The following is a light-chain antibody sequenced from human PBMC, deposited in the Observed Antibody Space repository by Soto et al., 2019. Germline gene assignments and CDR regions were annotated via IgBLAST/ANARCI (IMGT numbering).Light chain of an antibody. J-gene: IGKJ1*01. V-gene: IGKV3-20*01. CDR3: QQYGSSLPWT. CDR1: PGITSSY. Sequence: EIVLTQSPGTLSLSPGERATLSCRASPGITSSYLAWFQQKPGQAPRLLIYGAYRRVTGIPDRFSGSGSGADFTLTISRLEPEDFAVYYCQQYGSSLPWTFGQGTKVEIK. CDR2: GAY.